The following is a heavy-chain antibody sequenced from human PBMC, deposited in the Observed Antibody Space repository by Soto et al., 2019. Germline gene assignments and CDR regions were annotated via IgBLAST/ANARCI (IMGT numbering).Heavy chain of an antibody. CDR3: ARDYSSYAPLDY. V-gene: IGHV3-48*01. D-gene: IGHD2-2*01. CDR1: GLTFSSYS. CDR2: ISSSSSTT. J-gene: IGHJ4*02. Sequence: GGSLTLSCAASGLTFSSYSMNWVRQAPGKGLEWVSYISSSSSTTYYADSVKGRFTISRDNAKNSLYLQMNSLRAEDTAVYYCARDYSSYAPLDYWGQGTLVTVSS.